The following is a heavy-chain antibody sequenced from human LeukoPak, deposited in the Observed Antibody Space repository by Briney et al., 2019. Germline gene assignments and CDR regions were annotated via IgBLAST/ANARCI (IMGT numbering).Heavy chain of an antibody. CDR1: GYTFTSYG. CDR2: ISAYNGNT. D-gene: IGHD3-3*01. J-gene: IGHJ6*02. Sequence: VKVSCKASGYTFTSYGISWVRQAPGQGLEWMGWISAYNGNTNYAQKLQGRVTMTTDTSTSTAYMELRSLRSDDTAVYYCARGEYDFWSGYYIYYYYGMDVWGQGTTVTVSS. CDR3: ARGEYDFWSGYYIYYYYGMDV. V-gene: IGHV1-18*01.